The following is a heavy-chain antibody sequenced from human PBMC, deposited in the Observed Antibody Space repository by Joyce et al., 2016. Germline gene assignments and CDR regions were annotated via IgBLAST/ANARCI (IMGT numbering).Heavy chain of an antibody. D-gene: IGHD1-26*01. J-gene: IGHJ3*01. CDR3: ATSGSIDPSVLAFDF. CDR2: ISTPNYNT. V-gene: IGHV1-18*04. Sequence: QVKLVQSGSEVKTPGASVRVSCKASGYIFTRYGISWVRRAPGQGLEWMGWISTPNYNTNYAEKFQARVTLTTDTSTSTAYMELRSLTSDDTAVYYCATSGSIDPSVLAFDFWGQGTMVTVSS. CDR1: GYIFTRYG.